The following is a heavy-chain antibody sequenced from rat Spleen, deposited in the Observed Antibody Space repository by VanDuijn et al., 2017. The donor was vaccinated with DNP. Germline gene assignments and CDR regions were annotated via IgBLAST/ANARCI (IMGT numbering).Heavy chain of an antibody. CDR3: ARWNSGYYAMDA. CDR2: INSADST. Sequence: EVQLQESGPGLVKPSQSLSLTCSVTGYSITSNYWGWIRRFPGNKLEWMGYINSADSTNYNPSLRSRISITRDSSKNQFFLQVNSVTTEDTATYYCARWNSGYYAMDAWGQGTSVTVSS. CDR1: GYSITSNY. J-gene: IGHJ4*01. V-gene: IGHV3-3*01. D-gene: IGHD4-3*01.